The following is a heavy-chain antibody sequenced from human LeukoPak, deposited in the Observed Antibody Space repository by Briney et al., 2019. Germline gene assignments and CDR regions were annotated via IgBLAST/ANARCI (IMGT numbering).Heavy chain of an antibody. CDR2: ISAYNGNT. D-gene: IGHD2-2*01. Sequence: ASVKVSCKASGYTFTSYGISWVRQAPGQGLEWMGWISAYNGNTNYAQKLQGRVTMTTDTSTSTAYMEPRSLRSDDTAVYYCARTRYCSSTSCYYFDYWGQGTLVTVSS. J-gene: IGHJ4*02. CDR1: GYTFTSYG. CDR3: ARTRYCSSTSCYYFDY. V-gene: IGHV1-18*01.